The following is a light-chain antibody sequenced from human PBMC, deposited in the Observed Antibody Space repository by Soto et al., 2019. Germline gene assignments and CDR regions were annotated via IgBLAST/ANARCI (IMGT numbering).Light chain of an antibody. Sequence: DIQMTQSPSSLSASVGDRVTITCRASQGINNDLGWYQHKPGKAPKRLIYAASSLQSGVPSKFSGSGSGTEFTLTIRSLQPEDFATYYCRQHNNYPRTFGGGTKVESK. V-gene: IGKV1-17*01. CDR2: AAS. CDR1: QGINND. J-gene: IGKJ4*01. CDR3: RQHNNYPRT.